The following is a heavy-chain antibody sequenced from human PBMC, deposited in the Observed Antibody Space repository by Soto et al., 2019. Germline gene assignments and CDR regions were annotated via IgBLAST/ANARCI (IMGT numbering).Heavy chain of an antibody. CDR1: GYTFIDYY. D-gene: IGHD3-3*01. CDR3: ARGGVTIFGVVDN. J-gene: IGHJ4*02. V-gene: IGHV1-2*02. Sequence: QVQVVQSGTEVKKPGASVKVSCKASGYTFIDYYMHWVRQAPGQGLEWMGWINPKSGGTNYAQKFQGRVTMPRDTSISTAYMDLNRLRSDDTAIYYCARGGVTIFGVVDNWGQGTRVTVSP. CDR2: INPKSGGT.